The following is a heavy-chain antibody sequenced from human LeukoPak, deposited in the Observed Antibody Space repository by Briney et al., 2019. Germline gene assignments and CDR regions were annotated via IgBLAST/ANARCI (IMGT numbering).Heavy chain of an antibody. V-gene: IGHV3-11*01. Sequence: GGSLRLSCAASGFTFSDYYMSWIRQAPGKGLEWVSYISSSGSTIYYADTVKGRFTISRDNAKNSLYLQMNSLRAEDTAVYYCAAGYDSSGYPTAADYWGQGTLVTVSS. CDR1: GFTFSDYY. D-gene: IGHD3-22*01. J-gene: IGHJ4*02. CDR2: ISSSGSTI. CDR3: AAGYDSSGYPTAADY.